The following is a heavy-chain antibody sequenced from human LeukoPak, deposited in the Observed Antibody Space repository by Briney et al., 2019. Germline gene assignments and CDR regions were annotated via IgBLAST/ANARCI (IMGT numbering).Heavy chain of an antibody. V-gene: IGHV3-49*03. Sequence: PGRSLRLSCATSGFTFTDYAISWFRQAPGKGLEWVGFIRRIPSGGTTDYAASVKGRFTISRDNSKSIAYLQMNSLESEDTAMYYCTRGIGYTYGWSDWGQGILVTVSS. CDR1: GFTFTDYA. D-gene: IGHD5-18*01. CDR2: IRRIPSGGTT. CDR3: TRGIGYTYGWSD. J-gene: IGHJ4*02.